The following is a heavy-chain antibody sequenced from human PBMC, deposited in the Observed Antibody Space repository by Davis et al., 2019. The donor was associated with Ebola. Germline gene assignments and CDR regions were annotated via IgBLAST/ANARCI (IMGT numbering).Heavy chain of an antibody. V-gene: IGHV3-11*01. CDR3: ARVGRYFDWFSSYGMDV. Sequence: GESLKISCAASGFIFSDYYMSWLRQAPGKGLEWVSHISSSGSTIYYGDSVKGRFTISRDNAKKSLYLQMNSLRAEDTAVYYCARVGRYFDWFSSYGMDVWGKGTTVTVSS. CDR1: GFIFSDYY. J-gene: IGHJ6*04. D-gene: IGHD3-9*01. CDR2: ISSSGSTI.